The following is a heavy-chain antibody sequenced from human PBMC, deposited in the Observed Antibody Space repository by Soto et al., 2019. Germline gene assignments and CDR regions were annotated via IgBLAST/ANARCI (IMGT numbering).Heavy chain of an antibody. Sequence: EVQLVESGGGLVQPGGSLRLSCAASGFTFSSYWMHWVRQAPGKGLVWVSRIKSDGSGTYYADSVKGRLTISRDNAENTLYLQMNRLRAEDTAVYDCARGDGDYYDGNGYLGRHWGQGTLVTVSS. J-gene: IGHJ4*02. CDR2: IKSDGSGT. CDR3: ARGDGDYYDGNGYLGRH. CDR1: GFTFSSYW. V-gene: IGHV3-74*01. D-gene: IGHD3-22*01.